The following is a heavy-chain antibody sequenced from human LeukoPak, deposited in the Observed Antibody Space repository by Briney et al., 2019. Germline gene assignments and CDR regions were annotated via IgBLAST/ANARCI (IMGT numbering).Heavy chain of an antibody. Sequence: GGSLRLSCAASGFTFSSYEMNWVRQAPGKGLEWVSYISSSGSTIYYADSVKGRFTISRDNAKKSLYLQMNSLRAEDTAVYYCARVRYFDWLGPFDYWGQGTLVTVSS. D-gene: IGHD3-9*01. CDR3: ARVRYFDWLGPFDY. CDR1: GFTFSSYE. V-gene: IGHV3-48*03. CDR2: ISSSGSTI. J-gene: IGHJ4*02.